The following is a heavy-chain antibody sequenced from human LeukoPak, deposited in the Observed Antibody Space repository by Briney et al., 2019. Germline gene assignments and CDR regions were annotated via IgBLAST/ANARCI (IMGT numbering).Heavy chain of an antibody. CDR3: ARIPYDSSPSGDF. CDR2: IKT. CDR1: GFTFSSYW. V-gene: IGHV3-74*01. D-gene: IGHD3-22*01. J-gene: IGHJ4*02. Sequence: AGSLRLSCAASGFTFSSYWMHWVRQAPGKGLVWVSRIKTDYVDSVKGRFTISRDNAKNTLNLQMNSLRVEDTAVYYCARIPYDSSPSGDFWGQGTLVTVSS.